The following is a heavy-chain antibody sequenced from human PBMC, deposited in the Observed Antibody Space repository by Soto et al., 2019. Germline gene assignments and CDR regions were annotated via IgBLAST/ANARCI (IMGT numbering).Heavy chain of an antibody. CDR2: IYYSGST. D-gene: IGHD6-13*01. J-gene: IGHJ6*01. Sequence: QVQLQESGPGLVKPSETLSLTCTVSGGSISSYYWSWIQQPPGKGLEWIGYIYYSGSTNYNPSLKSRVTISVDTSKNQFSLKLSSVTAADTAVYYCARGAAAGTYYYYYGMDVW. V-gene: IGHV4-59*01. CDR1: GGSISSYY. CDR3: ARGAAAGTYYYYYGMDV.